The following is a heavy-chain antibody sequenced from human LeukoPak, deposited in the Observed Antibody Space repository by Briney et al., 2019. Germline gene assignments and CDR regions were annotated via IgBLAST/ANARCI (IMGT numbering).Heavy chain of an antibody. CDR2: ISWNSGSI. Sequence: PGGSLRLSCAASGFTFDDYAMHWVRQAPGKGLEWVSGISWNSGSIGYADSVKGRFTISRDNAKNSLYLQMNSLRAEDTALYYCAKCMANYYYYGMDVWGQGTTVTVSS. D-gene: IGHD5-24*01. J-gene: IGHJ6*02. V-gene: IGHV3-9*01. CDR3: AKCMANYYYYGMDV. CDR1: GFTFDDYA.